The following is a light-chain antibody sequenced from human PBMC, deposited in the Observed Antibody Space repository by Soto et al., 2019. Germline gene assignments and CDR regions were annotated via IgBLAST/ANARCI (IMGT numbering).Light chain of an antibody. V-gene: IGKV3D-15*01. J-gene: IGKJ1*01. Sequence: EIQMTQSPASLSASPGERVTITCRTSQSISSYLAWYQQKPGRAPKLLIHGASTWASGIPSRFSGSGSGTDFTLTISRLQPEDFAVYYCQQYDSSPPTFGQGTKVDIK. CDR1: QSISSY. CDR3: QQYDSSPPT. CDR2: GAS.